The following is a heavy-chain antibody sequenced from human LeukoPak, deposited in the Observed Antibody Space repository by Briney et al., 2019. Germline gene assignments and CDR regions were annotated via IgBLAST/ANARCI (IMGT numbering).Heavy chain of an antibody. D-gene: IGHD5-18*01. CDR1: GGSFSGYY. V-gene: IGHV4-34*01. CDR2: INHSGST. Sequence: SETLSLTCAVYGGSFSGYYWSWIRQPPGKGLEWIGEINHSGSTNYNPSLKSRVTISVDTSKNQFSLKLSSVTAADTAVYYCARGRRIQLWPRASWFDPWGQGTLVTVSS. CDR3: ARGRRIQLWPRASWFDP. J-gene: IGHJ5*02.